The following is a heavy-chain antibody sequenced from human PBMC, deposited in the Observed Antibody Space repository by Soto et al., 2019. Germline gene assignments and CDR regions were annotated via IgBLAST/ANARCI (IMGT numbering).Heavy chain of an antibody. CDR2: IIPIFGTA. CDR3: AVKMGVSADYVMDV. Sequence: QVQLVQSGAEVKKPGSSVKVSCKASGGTFSSYAISWVRQAPGQGLEWMGGIIPIFGTANYAQKFQGRVTITADESTSPAYMELSSLRSEDTAVYYCAVKMGVSADYVMDVWGQGTTVTVSS. D-gene: IGHD2-8*02. J-gene: IGHJ6*02. CDR1: GGTFSSYA. V-gene: IGHV1-69*01.